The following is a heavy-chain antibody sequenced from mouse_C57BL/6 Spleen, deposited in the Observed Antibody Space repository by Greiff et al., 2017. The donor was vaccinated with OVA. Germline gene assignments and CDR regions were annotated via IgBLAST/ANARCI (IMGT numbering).Heavy chain of an antibody. J-gene: IGHJ2*01. CDR1: GYTFTSYW. V-gene: IGHV1-55*01. D-gene: IGHD1-1*01. CDR3: AKDYGSSYGAFDY. Sequence: VKLQQPGAELVKPGASVKMSCKASGYTFTSYWITWVKQRPGQGLEWIGDIYPGSGSTNYNEKFKSKATLTVDTSSSTAYMQLSSLTSEDSAVYYCAKDYGSSYGAFDYWGQGTTLTVSS. CDR2: IYPGSGST.